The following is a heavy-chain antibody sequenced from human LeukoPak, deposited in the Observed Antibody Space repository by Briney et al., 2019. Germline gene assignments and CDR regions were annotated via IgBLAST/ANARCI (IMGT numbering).Heavy chain of an antibody. J-gene: IGHJ6*02. V-gene: IGHV3-21*01. Sequence: GSLRLSCAASGFTFSSYSMNWVRQAPGKGLEWVSSISSSSSYIYYADSVKGRFAISRDNAKNSLYLQMNSLRAEDTAVYYCVRGFRDYGMDVWGQGTTVTVS. D-gene: IGHD3-10*01. CDR3: VRGFRDYGMDV. CDR1: GFTFSSYS. CDR2: ISSSSSYI.